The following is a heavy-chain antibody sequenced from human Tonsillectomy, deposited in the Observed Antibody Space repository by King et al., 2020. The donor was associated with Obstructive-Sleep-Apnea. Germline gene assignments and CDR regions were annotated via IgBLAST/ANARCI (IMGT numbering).Heavy chain of an antibody. CDR3: AGAIDTTGMDY. V-gene: IGHV3-74*01. J-gene: IGHJ4*02. D-gene: IGHD1-14*01. CDR1: GFTFSSYW. Sequence: VQLVESGGGLVQPGGSLRLSCAASGFTFSSYWMNWVRQAPGKGLVWVSRVSDDGSSTSYADSVKGRFTISRDNAKNTLYLQMNSLRAEDTAVYYCAGAIDTTGMDYWGQGTLVTVSS. CDR2: VSDDGSST.